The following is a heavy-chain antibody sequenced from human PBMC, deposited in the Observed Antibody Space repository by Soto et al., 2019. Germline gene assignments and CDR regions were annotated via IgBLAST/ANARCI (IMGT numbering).Heavy chain of an antibody. CDR2: ISVSGGST. D-gene: IGHD3-22*01. Sequence: GGSLRLSCAASGFTFRNYGMNWVRQAPGKGLEWVSGISVSGGSTYYAASVKGRFTVSRDNSKNTVYLQMNSLRAEDTAVYFCAKGMYYYDSSGYRLFDYWGQGTLVTVSS. J-gene: IGHJ4*02. CDR1: GFTFRNYG. V-gene: IGHV3-23*01. CDR3: AKGMYYYDSSGYRLFDY.